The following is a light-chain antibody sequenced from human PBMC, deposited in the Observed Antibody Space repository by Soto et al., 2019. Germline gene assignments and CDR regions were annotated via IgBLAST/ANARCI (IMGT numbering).Light chain of an antibody. CDR3: QQYDTFPYT. Sequence: EIVLTQSPGTLSLSPGERATLSCRASQSITSSYLAWYQEKPRQAPRLLIYHTSTRATGVPDRFSGSGSGTDFTLIINRLEPEEFAVYYCQQYDTFPYTFGQGTKLEI. CDR1: QSITSSY. V-gene: IGKV3-20*01. J-gene: IGKJ2*01. CDR2: HTS.